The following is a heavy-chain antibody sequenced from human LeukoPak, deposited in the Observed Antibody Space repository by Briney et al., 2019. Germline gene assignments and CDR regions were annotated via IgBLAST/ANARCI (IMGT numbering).Heavy chain of an antibody. CDR3: ARHSSDYDFWSGYPYYFDY. D-gene: IGHD3-3*01. CDR1: GGSFSSYY. Sequence: SETLSLTCTVSGGSFSSYYWSWIRQPPGKGLEWIGYIYYSGSTNYKPSLKSRVTISVDTSKNQFSLKLSSVTAADTAVYYCARHSSDYDFWSGYPYYFDYWGQGTLVTVSS. CDR2: IYYSGST. J-gene: IGHJ4*02. V-gene: IGHV4-59*08.